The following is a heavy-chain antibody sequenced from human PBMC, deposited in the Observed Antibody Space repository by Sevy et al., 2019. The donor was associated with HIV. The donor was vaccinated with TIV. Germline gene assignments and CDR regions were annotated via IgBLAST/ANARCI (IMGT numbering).Heavy chain of an antibody. CDR3: ARDLYGDYRYYYYYYGMDV. V-gene: IGHV1-2*02. J-gene: IGHJ6*02. Sequence: ASVKVSCKASGYTFTGYYMHWVRQAPGQGLEWMGWINPNSGGTNYAQKFQGRVTMTRGTSIRTAYMELSRLRSDDTAVYYCARDLYGDYRYYYYYYGMDVWGQGTTVTVSS. CDR1: GYTFTGYY. CDR2: INPNSGGT. D-gene: IGHD4-17*01.